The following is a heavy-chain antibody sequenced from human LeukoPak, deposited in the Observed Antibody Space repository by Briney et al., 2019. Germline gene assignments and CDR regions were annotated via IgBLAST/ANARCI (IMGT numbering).Heavy chain of an antibody. CDR3: AKDLDYDFWSGYFALTQYYFDY. CDR1: GFTFSSYA. J-gene: IGHJ4*02. CDR2: ISGSGGST. Sequence: GRSLRLSCAASGFTFSSYAMSWVRQAPGKGLEWVSAISGSGGSTYYADSVKGRFTISRDNSKNTLYLQMNSLRAEDTAVYYCAKDLDYDFWSGYFALTQYYFDYWGQGTLVTVSS. D-gene: IGHD3-3*01. V-gene: IGHV3-23*01.